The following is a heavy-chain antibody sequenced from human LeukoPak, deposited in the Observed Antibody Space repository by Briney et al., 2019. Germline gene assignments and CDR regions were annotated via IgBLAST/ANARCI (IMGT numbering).Heavy chain of an antibody. V-gene: IGHV1-2*02. CDR3: ARVGYGDTWGYDQFDY. CDR1: GYTFTGYY. CDR2: INPNSGGT. Sequence: GASVKVSCKASGYTFTGYYMHWVRQAPGQGLEWMGWINPNSGGTNYAQKFQGRVTMTRDTSIGTAYMELSRLRSDDTAVYYCARVGYGDTWGYDQFDYWGQGTLVTVSS. J-gene: IGHJ4*02. D-gene: IGHD5-12*01.